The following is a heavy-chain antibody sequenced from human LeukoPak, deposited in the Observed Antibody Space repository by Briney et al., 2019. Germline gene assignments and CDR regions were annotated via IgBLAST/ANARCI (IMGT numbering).Heavy chain of an antibody. D-gene: IGHD6-19*01. CDR2: INSDGSST. CDR3: VRDDTVAGSGLGDH. J-gene: IGHJ4*02. V-gene: IGHV3-74*01. CDR1: GFTFSRYW. Sequence: GGSLRLSCAASGFTFSRYWMHWVRQAPGKGLVWMSHINSDGSSTTYTDSVKGRFTISRDNAKNTLYLQMNSLTAEDTAVYYCVRDDTVAGSGLGDHWGQGALVTVSS.